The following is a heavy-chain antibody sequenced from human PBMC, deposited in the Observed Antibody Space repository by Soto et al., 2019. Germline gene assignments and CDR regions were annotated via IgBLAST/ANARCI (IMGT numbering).Heavy chain of an antibody. Sequence: TGGSLRLSCAASGFTFSSYAMSWVRQAPGKGLEWVSVISGSAGITYYADSVKGRFTISRDNSKNTLYLQMNSLRAEDTAVHYCAPYVDKSHGTYFDYWRQEKLVYVSS. CDR3: APYVDKSHGTYFDY. V-gene: IGHV3-23*01. CDR1: GFTFSSYA. CDR2: ISGSAGIT. J-gene: IGHJ4*02. D-gene: IGHD5-12*01.